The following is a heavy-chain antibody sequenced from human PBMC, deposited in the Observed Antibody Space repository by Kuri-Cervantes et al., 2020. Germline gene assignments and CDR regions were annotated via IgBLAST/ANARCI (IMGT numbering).Heavy chain of an antibody. CDR2: INPSGGST. CDR1: GYTFTSYY. D-gene: IGHD3-16*01. J-gene: IGHJ6*02. V-gene: IGHV1-46*01. Sequence: ASVKVSCKASGYTFTSYYMHWVRQAPGQGLEWMGIINPSGGSTSYAQKFQGRVTMTRDTSTSTVYMELSRLRSDDTAVYYCARDDYDYVWGSYHYGTDVWGQGTTVTVSS. CDR3: ARDDYDYVWGSYHYGTDV.